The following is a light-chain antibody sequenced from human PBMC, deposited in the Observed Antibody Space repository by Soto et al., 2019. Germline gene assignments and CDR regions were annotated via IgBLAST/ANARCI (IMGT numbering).Light chain of an antibody. CDR3: QQSYRSPYT. CDR2: DAS. CDR1: QSINIY. Sequence: IQMTQSPSSLSASVGDSVTVTCRASQSINIYLNWYQQKPGKAPTLLIYDASSLQSGVPSRFTGGGSRTDITLTISSLQPEDFATYYCQQSYRSPYTFGQGTKLEIK. J-gene: IGKJ2*01. V-gene: IGKV1-39*01.